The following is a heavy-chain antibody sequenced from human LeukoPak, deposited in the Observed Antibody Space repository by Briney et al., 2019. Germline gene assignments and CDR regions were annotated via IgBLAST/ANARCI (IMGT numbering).Heavy chain of an antibody. Sequence: GGSLRLSCAASGFTFSNYWMSWVRRAPGKGLEWVANIKQDGSETYYVDSVRGRFTISRDNAKKSLYLQMNSLRAEDTAVYYCARDFWGAYRVDYFDYWGKGTLVTVSS. CDR3: ARDFWGAYRVDYFDY. V-gene: IGHV3-7*01. CDR1: GFTFSNYW. J-gene: IGHJ4*02. CDR2: IKQDGSET. D-gene: IGHD3-3*01.